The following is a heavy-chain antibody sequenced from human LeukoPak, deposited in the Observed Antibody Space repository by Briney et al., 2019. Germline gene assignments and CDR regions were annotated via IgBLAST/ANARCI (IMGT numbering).Heavy chain of an antibody. V-gene: IGHV1-46*04. J-gene: IGHJ5*02. CDR3: ARGGVSWYTCFDP. CDR1: GYTFTSYY. CDR2: INPSGGGT. D-gene: IGHD3-10*01. Sequence: GASVKVSCKASGYTFTSYYMHWVRQAPRQGLEWMGIINPSGGGTSYAQKLQGRVTMTRDTSTSTVYLELSSLRSEDTAVYYCARGGVSWYTCFDPWGQGTLVTVSS.